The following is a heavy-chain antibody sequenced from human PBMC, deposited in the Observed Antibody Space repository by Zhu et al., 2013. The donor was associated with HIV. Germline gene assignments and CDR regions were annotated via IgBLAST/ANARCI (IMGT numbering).Heavy chain of an antibody. CDR3: ARSPTSRSSWYSYFDY. J-gene: IGHJ4*02. V-gene: IGHV1-18*01. D-gene: IGHD6-13*01. CDR1: SYTFTNYG. CDR2: ISGYNGNT. Sequence: VQLVQSGAEVKKPGASVKVSCKASSYTFTNYGISWVRQAPGQGLEWMGWISGYNGNTNYAQNLQGRVSMTTDTSTSTAYMELRSLRSDDTAVYYCARSPTSRSSWYSYFDYWGQGTLVTVSS.